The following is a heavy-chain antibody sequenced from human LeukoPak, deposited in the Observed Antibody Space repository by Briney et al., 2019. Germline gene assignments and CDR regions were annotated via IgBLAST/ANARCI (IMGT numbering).Heavy chain of an antibody. D-gene: IGHD3-16*02. J-gene: IGHJ3*02. Sequence: SQTLSLTCTVSGASISSGIYYWTWIRHHPGQGLEWIGHIYSSGFTHYNPSLRSRVTMSIDTTNNQFSLRMTSVTVADTATYYCARSRGTIYRADEYDIWGQGTMVTVSS. CDR1: GASISSGIYY. CDR2: IYSSGFT. V-gene: IGHV4-31*03. CDR3: ARSRGTIYRADEYDI.